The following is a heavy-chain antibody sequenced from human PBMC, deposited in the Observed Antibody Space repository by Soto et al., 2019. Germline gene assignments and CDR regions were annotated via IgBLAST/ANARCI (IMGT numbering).Heavy chain of an antibody. V-gene: IGHV1-2*04. CDR2: INPNSGGT. Sequence: ASVTVSCQAAGYTFTGYYMHWVRQAPGQGLEWMGWINPNSGGTNYAQKFQGWVTMTRDTSISTAYMELSRLRSDDTAVYYCARDARLGSSSWSEPEEPPYYYYGMDVWGQGTTVTVSS. CDR3: ARDARLGSSSWSEPEEPPYYYYGMDV. J-gene: IGHJ6*02. CDR1: GYTFTGYY. D-gene: IGHD6-13*01.